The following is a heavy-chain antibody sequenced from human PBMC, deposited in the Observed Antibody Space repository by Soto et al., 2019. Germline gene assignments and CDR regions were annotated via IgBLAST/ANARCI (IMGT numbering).Heavy chain of an antibody. CDR2: INAGNGNT. Sequence: GASVKVSCKASGYTFTTYAMHWVRQAPGQRLEWMGWINAGNGNTKYSQKFQGRVAITRDTSASTAYMELSSLRSEDTAVYFCARGCSGGICYVFDYWGQGTLVTVSS. D-gene: IGHD2-15*01. V-gene: IGHV1-3*01. J-gene: IGHJ4*02. CDR3: ARGCSGGICYVFDY. CDR1: GYTFTTYA.